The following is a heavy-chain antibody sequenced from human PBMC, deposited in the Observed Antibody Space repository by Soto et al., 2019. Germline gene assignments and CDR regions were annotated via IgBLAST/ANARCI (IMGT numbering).Heavy chain of an antibody. V-gene: IGHV3-30*18. J-gene: IGHJ6*03. D-gene: IGHD2-2*01. CDR3: AKEGGYCSSTSCYWNYYYYYMDV. Sequence: QVQLVESGGGVVQPGRSLRLSCAASGFTFSSYGMHWVRQAPGKGLEWVAVISYDGSNKYYADSVKGRFTISRDNSKNTLYLQMNSLRAEDTAVYYCAKEGGYCSSTSCYWNYYYYYMDVWGKGTTVTVSS. CDR2: ISYDGSNK. CDR1: GFTFSSYG.